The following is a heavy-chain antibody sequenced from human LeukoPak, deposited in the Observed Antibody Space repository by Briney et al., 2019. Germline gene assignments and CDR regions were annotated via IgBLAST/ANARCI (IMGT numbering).Heavy chain of an antibody. D-gene: IGHD3-10*01. V-gene: IGHV1-69*13. CDR2: IIPVFGAG. J-gene: IGHJ3*02. CDR1: GYTFTSYG. CDR3: ATDYFGSGSWEAAFDI. Sequence: GASVKVSCKASGYTFTSYGISWVRQAPGQGLEWMGGIIPVFGAGDSAQKFRDRVTITADEATSTVYMEISSLRSEDTAVYFCATDYFGSGSWEAAFDIWGQGTMLTVSS.